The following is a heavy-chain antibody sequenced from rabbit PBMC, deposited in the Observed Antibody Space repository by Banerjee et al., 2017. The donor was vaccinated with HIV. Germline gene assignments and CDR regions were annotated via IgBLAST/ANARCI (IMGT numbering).Heavy chain of an antibody. CDR3: ARDVANGTYGYYFTL. V-gene: IGHV1S45*01. D-gene: IGHD5-1*01. Sequence: QEQLVESGGGLVQPEGSLTLTCTASGFSFNSSYYMCWVRQAPGKGLEWIGCIDVGSSGSTYYASWAKGRFTISKTSSTTVTLQMTSLTVADTATYFCARDVANGTYGYYFTLWGPGTLVTVS. CDR2: IDVGSSGST. J-gene: IGHJ4*01. CDR1: GFSFNSSYY.